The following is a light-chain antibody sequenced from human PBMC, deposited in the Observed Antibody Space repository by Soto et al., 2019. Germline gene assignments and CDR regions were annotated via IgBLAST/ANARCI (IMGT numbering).Light chain of an antibody. Sequence: DIVVTQSPGTLSLSPGERATLSCRASQSASNNYLAWYQQKPGQAPRLLIYGASNRATGIPDRFSGSGSGTDFTLTISRLEPEDFAVYYCQQYGSSGTVGQGTKVDIK. CDR2: GAS. CDR3: QQYGSSGT. V-gene: IGKV3-20*01. J-gene: IGKJ1*01. CDR1: QSASNNY.